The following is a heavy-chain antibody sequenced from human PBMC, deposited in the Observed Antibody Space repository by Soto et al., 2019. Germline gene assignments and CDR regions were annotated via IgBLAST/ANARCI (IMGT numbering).Heavy chain of an antibody. CDR1: GFTFSNYA. CDR3: ANLPRYHPPYC. CDR2: ISTSGSDT. V-gene: IGHV3-23*01. J-gene: IGHJ4*02. D-gene: IGHD2-2*01. Sequence: EVQLLDCGGGLVQPGGSLRLSCAASGFTFSNYAMSWVRQAPGKGLEWVSTISTSGSDTYYADSVKGRFTLSRDNSKNTLYLQMNSLRAEDTAIYYCANLPRYHPPYCWGQGTLVTVSS.